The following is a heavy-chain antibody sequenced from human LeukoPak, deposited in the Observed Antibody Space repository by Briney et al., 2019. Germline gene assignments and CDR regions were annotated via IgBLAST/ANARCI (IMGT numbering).Heavy chain of an antibody. J-gene: IGHJ4*02. V-gene: IGHV1-69*01. CDR2: IIPIFGTA. CDR3: AKPPPRNWVGNAMDN. Sequence: SVKVSCKASGGTFSSYAISWVRQAPGQGLEWMGGIIPIFGTANYAQKFQGRVTITADESTSTAYMELSSLRSEDTAVYYCAKPPPRNWVGNAMDNGAQGTLFTASS. CDR1: GGTFSSYA. D-gene: IGHD4-23*01.